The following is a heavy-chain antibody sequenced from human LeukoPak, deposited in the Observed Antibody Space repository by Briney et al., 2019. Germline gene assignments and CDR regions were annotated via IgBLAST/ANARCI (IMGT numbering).Heavy chain of an antibody. V-gene: IGHV3-21*01. Sequence: GGSLRLSCAASGFTFSSYSMNWVRQAPGKGLEWVSSISSSSSYIYYADSVKGRFTISRDNAKNSLYLQMNSLRAEDTAVYYCAPQRGISGSQHWGQGTLVTVSS. J-gene: IGHJ4*02. CDR1: GFTFSSYS. CDR2: ISSSSSYI. D-gene: IGHD1-26*01. CDR3: APQRGISGSQH.